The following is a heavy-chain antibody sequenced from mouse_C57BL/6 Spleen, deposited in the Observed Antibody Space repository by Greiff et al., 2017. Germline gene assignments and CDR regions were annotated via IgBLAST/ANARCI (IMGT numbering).Heavy chain of an antibody. J-gene: IGHJ4*01. CDR1: GFTFSDYG. CDR2: ISSGSSTI. D-gene: IGHD4-1*01. V-gene: IGHV5-17*01. Sequence: VQLKESGGGLVKPGGSLKLSCAASGFTFSDYGMHWVRQAPEKGLEWVAYISSGSSTIYYADTVKGRFTISRDNAKNTLFLQMTSLRSEDTAMYYCARDRLGYAMDYWGQGTSVTVSS. CDR3: ARDRLGYAMDY.